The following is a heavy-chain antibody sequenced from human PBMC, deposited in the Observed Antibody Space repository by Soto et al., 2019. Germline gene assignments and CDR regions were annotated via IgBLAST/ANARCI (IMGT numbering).Heavy chain of an antibody. J-gene: IGHJ5*02. CDR2: INHSGST. Sequence: PSETLSLTCAVYGGSFSGYYWSWIRQPPGKGLEWIGEINHSGSTNYNPSLKSRVTISVDTSKNQFSLKLSSVTAADTAVYYCARGEYYGSGSYYNAWGQGTLVTVSS. CDR1: GGSFSGYY. V-gene: IGHV4-34*01. CDR3: ARGEYYGSGSYYNA. D-gene: IGHD3-10*01.